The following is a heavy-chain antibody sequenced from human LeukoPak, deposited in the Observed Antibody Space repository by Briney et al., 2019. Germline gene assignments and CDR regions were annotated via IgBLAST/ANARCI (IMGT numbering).Heavy chain of an antibody. Sequence: GGSLRLSCAASGFTFSSYWMHWVRQAPGKGLVWVSRTNSDGSSTSYADSVKGRFTISRDNAKNTLYLQMNSLRAEDTAVYYCARAQSSGWYIYFDYWGQGTLVTVSS. CDR3: ARAQSSGWYIYFDY. CDR2: TNSDGSST. CDR1: GFTFSSYW. V-gene: IGHV3-74*01. J-gene: IGHJ4*02. D-gene: IGHD6-19*01.